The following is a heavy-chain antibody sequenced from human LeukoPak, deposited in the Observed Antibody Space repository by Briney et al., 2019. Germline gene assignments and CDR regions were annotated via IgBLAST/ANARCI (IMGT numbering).Heavy chain of an antibody. CDR3: AKSEDGGRLFHFDY. CDR1: GFTFSSYA. J-gene: IGHJ4*02. D-gene: IGHD1-26*01. V-gene: IGHV3-23*01. CDR2: ISGSGGST. Sequence: GGSLRLSCAASGFTFSSYAMSWVRQAPGKGVEWVSVISGSGGSTYTAASVKGRFTISRDNSKNTLYLQMNSLRAEDTAVYFCAKSEDGGRLFHFDYWGQRTLVTVSS.